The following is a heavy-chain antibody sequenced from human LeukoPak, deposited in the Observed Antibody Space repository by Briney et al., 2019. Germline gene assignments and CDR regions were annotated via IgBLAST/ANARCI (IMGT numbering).Heavy chain of an antibody. V-gene: IGHV3-7*01. D-gene: IGHD1-20*01. J-gene: IGHJ4*02. CDR3: ARDRGSITGTTGYFDY. CDR2: IKQDGSEK. CDR1: GFTFSSYW. Sequence: GGSLRLSCAASGFTFSSYWMSWVRQAPGKGLEWVANIKQDGSEKYYVDSVKGRFTISRDNAKNSLYLQMNSLRAEDTAVYYCARDRGSITGTTGYFDYWGQGTLVTVSS.